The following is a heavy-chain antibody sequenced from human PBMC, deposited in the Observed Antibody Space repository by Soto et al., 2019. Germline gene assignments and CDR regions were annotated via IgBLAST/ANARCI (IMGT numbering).Heavy chain of an antibody. CDR1: GFTFSSYA. CDR3: ARDLTYYDFWSGYYNNYYYYGMDV. J-gene: IGHJ6*02. V-gene: IGHV3-30-3*01. CDR2: ISYDGSNK. D-gene: IGHD3-3*01. Sequence: GGSLRLSCAASGFTFSSYAMHWVRQAPGKGLGWVAVISYDGSNKYYADSVKGRFTISRDNSKNTLYLQMNSLRAEDTAVYYCARDLTYYDFWSGYYNNYYYYGMDVWGQGTTVTVSS.